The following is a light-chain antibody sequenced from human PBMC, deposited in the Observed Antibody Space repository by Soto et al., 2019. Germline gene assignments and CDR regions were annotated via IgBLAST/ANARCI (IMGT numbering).Light chain of an antibody. CDR1: QSISSY. Sequence: DIQMTQSPSSLSASVGDRVTITCRASQSISSYLNWYQQKPGKAPKLLIYAACSLQSGVPSRFGGSGSGTDFTLTISSLQPEDSATYYCQQSYSTPPFGGGTKVEIK. V-gene: IGKV1-39*01. CDR2: AAC. CDR3: QQSYSTPP. J-gene: IGKJ4*01.